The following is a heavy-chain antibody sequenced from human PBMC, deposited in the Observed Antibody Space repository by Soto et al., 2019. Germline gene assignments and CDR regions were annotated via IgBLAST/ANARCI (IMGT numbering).Heavy chain of an antibody. CDR3: ARGPMGGYSSTSRKYYFDY. CDR1: GGSISSGGYY. J-gene: IGHJ4*02. D-gene: IGHD6-13*01. V-gene: IGHV4-31*03. CDR2: IYYSGST. Sequence: SETLSLTSTASGGSISSGGYYWSWIRQHPGKGLEWIGYIYYSGSTYYNPSLKSRVTISVDTSKNQFSLKLSSVTAADTAVYYCARGPMGGYSSTSRKYYFDYWGQGTLVTVSS.